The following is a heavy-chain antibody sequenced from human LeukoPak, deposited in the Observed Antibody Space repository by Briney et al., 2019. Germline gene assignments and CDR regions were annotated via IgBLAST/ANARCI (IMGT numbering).Heavy chain of an antibody. CDR1: GVTVSSNY. CDR2: IYSGGST. J-gene: IGHJ6*02. Sequence: PGGSLRLSCAASGVTVSSNYMSWVRQAPGKGLEWVSVIYSGGSTYYADSVKGRFTISRDNSKNTLYLQMNSPRAEDTAVYYCAIEGGYSYGRYYYGMDVWGQGTTVTVSS. D-gene: IGHD5-18*01. V-gene: IGHV3-53*01. CDR3: AIEGGYSYGRYYYGMDV.